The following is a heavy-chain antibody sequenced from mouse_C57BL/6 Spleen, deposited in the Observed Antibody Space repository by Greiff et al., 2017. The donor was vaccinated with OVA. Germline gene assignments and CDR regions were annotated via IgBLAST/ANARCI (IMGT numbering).Heavy chain of an antibody. J-gene: IGHJ1*03. Sequence: ESGPGMVKPSQSLSLTCTVTGYSITSGYDWHWIRHFPGNKLEWMGYISYSGSTNYNPSLKSRISITHDTSKNHFFLKLNSVTTEDTATYYCARDSLYYYGSSYGYFDVWGTGTTVTVSS. V-gene: IGHV3-1*01. CDR1: GYSITSGYD. CDR2: ISYSGST. CDR3: ARDSLYYYGSSYGYFDV. D-gene: IGHD1-1*01.